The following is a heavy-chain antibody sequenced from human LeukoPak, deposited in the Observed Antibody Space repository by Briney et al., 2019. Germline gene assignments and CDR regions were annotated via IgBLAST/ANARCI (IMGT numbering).Heavy chain of an antibody. D-gene: IGHD2-2*01. CDR1: GFTFSSSA. J-gene: IGHJ4*02. V-gene: IGHV3-23*01. CDR3: ARDYCSSTSCLFDY. CDR2: VSNNGGYT. Sequence: GGSLRLSCAAPGFTFSSSAMSWVRQAPGKGLEWVSAVSNNGGYTYYADSVQGRFTISRDNSKSTLYLQMNSLRAEDTAVYYCARDYCSSTSCLFDYWGQGTLVTVSS.